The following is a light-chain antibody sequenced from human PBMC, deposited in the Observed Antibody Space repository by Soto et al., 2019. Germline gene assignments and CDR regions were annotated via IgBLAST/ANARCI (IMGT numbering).Light chain of an antibody. V-gene: IGKV2-24*01. CDR3: MQGTLGWT. J-gene: IGKJ1*01. CDR1: QSLLYSNGYTY. CDR2: RVS. Sequence: DIVMTQTPLSLSVTLGQPASISCRSSQSLLYSNGYTYLSWYHQRPGQPPRLLIHRVSNRFSGVPERFSGSGAGTEFTLEISRVEPEDVGTYYCMQGTLGWTFGQGTKVEI.